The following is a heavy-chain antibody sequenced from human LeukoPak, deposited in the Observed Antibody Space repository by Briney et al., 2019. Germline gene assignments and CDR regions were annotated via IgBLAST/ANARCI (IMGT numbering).Heavy chain of an antibody. CDR1: GFTLNSDW. J-gene: IGHJ4*02. CDR3: ARGDFDC. D-gene: IGHD5-24*01. CDR2: IKRGGSDT. Sequence: PGGSLRLSCVASGFTLNSDWMSWVRQAPGKGLEWVANIKRGGSDTFYVDSVKGRFTISRDDAKNSLYLLMNDLRAEDTAVYFCARGDFDCWGQGTLVIVSS. V-gene: IGHV3-7*03.